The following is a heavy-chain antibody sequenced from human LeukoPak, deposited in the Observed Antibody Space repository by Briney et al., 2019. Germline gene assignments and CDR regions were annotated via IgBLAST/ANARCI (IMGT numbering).Heavy chain of an antibody. CDR1: GYTFTDYY. D-gene: IGHD1-26*01. J-gene: IGHJ4*02. CDR2: ISPKSGDT. V-gene: IGHV1-2*02. CDR3: ARDFTGSYDY. Sequence: GASVKVSCKASGYTFTDYYIHWVRQAPGQGLEWMGLISPKSGDTYYAQNFQGRVTMITDTSISTAHMELSSLTSDDTAVYYCARDFTGSYDYWGQGTLVTVSS.